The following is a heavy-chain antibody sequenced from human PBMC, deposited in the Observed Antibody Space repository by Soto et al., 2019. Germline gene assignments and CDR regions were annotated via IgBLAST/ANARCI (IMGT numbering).Heavy chain of an antibody. Sequence: EVQLLESGGGLVQPGGSLRLSCAASGFTFSSYAMSWVRQAPGKGLEWVSAISGSGGSTYYADSVKGRFTISRDNSKNTLYLQMTSLRAEDTAVYYCAKASGCFGEFDYWGQGTLVTVSS. D-gene: IGHD3-10*01. V-gene: IGHV3-23*01. CDR2: ISGSGGST. J-gene: IGHJ4*02. CDR1: GFTFSSYA. CDR3: AKASGCFGEFDY.